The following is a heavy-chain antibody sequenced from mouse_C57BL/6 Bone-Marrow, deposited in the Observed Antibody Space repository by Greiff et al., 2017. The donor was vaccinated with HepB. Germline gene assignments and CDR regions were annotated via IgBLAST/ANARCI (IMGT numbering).Heavy chain of an antibody. CDR2: IRNKANGYTT. Sequence: EVMLVESGGGLVQPGGSLSLSCAASGFTFTDYYMSWVRQPPGKALEWMGFIRNKANGYTTEYSESVKGRLTISRDNSQSILYLQMNTLRAEDSATYYCARSDGYYSALFAYWGQGTLVTVSA. V-gene: IGHV7-3*01. J-gene: IGHJ3*01. CDR3: ARSDGYYSALFAY. D-gene: IGHD2-3*01. CDR1: GFTFTDYY.